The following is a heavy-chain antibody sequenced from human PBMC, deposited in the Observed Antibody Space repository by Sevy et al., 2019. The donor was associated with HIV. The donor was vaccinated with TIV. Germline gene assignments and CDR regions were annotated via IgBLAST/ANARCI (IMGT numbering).Heavy chain of an antibody. J-gene: IGHJ4*02. CDR3: SRGSHVYGDYDRDVGFDY. V-gene: IGHV3-21*01. CDR2: ISSTGNYI. Sequence: GGSLRLSCADSGFTFSSYTMNWVRQAPGKGLEWVSSISSTGNYIYYADSLKGRFSISRDNAKNSLYLQMNSLRAEDTAVYYCSRGSHVYGDYDRDVGFDYWGQGTLVTVSS. D-gene: IGHD4-17*01. CDR1: GFTFSSYT.